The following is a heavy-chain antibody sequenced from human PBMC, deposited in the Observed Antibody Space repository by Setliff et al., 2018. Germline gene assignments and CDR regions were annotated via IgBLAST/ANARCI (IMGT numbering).Heavy chain of an antibody. CDR3: ARDHVYGSQYYYYYYGMDV. CDR2: ISSSGSTI. Sequence: PGGSLRLSCAASGFTFRSYEMNWVRQAPGKGLEWVSYISSSGSTIYYADSVKGRFTISRDNAKNPLYLQMNSLRAEDTAVYYCARDHVYGSQYYYYYYGMDVWGQGTTVTVSS. CDR1: GFTFRSYE. J-gene: IGHJ6*02. V-gene: IGHV3-48*03. D-gene: IGHD3-10*01.